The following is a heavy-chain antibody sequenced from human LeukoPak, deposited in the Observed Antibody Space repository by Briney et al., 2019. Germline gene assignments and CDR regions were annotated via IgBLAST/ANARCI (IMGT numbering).Heavy chain of an antibody. V-gene: IGHV4-59*01. CDR2: IYYSGST. J-gene: IGHJ4*02. CDR3: ARVSGYSSSWDLYYFDY. Sequence: SSETLSLTCTVSGGSISSYYWSWIRQPPGKGLEWIGYIYYSGSTNYNPSLKSRVTISVDTSKNQFSLKLSSVTAADTAVYYCARVSGYSSSWDLYYFDYWGQGTLVTVSS. CDR1: GGSISSYY. D-gene: IGHD6-13*01.